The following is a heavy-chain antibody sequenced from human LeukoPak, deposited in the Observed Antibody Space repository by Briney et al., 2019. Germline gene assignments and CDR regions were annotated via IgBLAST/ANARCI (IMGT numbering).Heavy chain of an antibody. CDR2: INHSGST. Sequence: SETLSLTCAVYGGSFSGYYWSWIRQPPVKGLEWIGEINHSGSTNYNPSLKSRVTISVDTSKNQFSLKLSSVTTADTAVYYCARGGWQQLDYWGQGTLVTVSS. V-gene: IGHV4-34*01. CDR1: GGSFSGYY. D-gene: IGHD6-13*01. CDR3: ARGGWQQLDY. J-gene: IGHJ4*02.